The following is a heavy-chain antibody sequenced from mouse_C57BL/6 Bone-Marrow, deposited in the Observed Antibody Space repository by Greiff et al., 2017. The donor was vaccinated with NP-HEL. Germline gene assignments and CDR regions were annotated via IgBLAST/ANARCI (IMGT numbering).Heavy chain of an antibody. D-gene: IGHD2-2*01. CDR3: ARAQYGSYAMDY. J-gene: IGHJ4*01. CDR2: ISDGGSYT. Sequence: EVQLVESGGGLVKPGGSLKLSCAASGFTFSSYAMSWVRQTPEKRLEWVATISDGGSYTYYPDNVKGRFTISRDNAKNNLYLQMSHLKSEDTAMYYCARAQYGSYAMDYWGQGTSVTVSS. CDR1: GFTFSSYA. V-gene: IGHV5-4*01.